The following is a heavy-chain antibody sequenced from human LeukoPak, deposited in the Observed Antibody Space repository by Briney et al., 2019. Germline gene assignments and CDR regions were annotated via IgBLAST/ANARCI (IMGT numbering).Heavy chain of an antibody. D-gene: IGHD6-19*01. CDR1: GYTFTSYY. J-gene: IGHJ6*03. V-gene: IGHV1-46*01. CDR3: ARGSGQWLAYYYYYMDV. Sequence: ASVKVSCKASGYTFTSYYMHWVRQAPGQGLEWMGIINPSGGSTSYAQKFQGRVTMTRDMSTSTVYMELSSLRSEDTAVYYCARGSGQWLAYYYYYMDVWGKGTTVTVSS. CDR2: INPSGGST.